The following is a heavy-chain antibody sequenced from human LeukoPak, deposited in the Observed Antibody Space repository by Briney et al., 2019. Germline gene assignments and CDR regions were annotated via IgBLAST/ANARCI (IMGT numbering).Heavy chain of an antibody. CDR3: AKSLTTVKRGNFDS. V-gene: IGHV3-23*01. D-gene: IGHD4-17*01. J-gene: IGHJ4*02. CDR1: EFTFSSYA. Sequence: GGSQRLSCAASEFTFSSYAMSWVRQAPGKGLEWVSVISGSGANTYYADSVKGRFTISRDNSKNTLYLQMNSLRAEDTAVFFCAKSLTTVKRGNFDSWGQGTLVTVSS. CDR2: ISGSGANT.